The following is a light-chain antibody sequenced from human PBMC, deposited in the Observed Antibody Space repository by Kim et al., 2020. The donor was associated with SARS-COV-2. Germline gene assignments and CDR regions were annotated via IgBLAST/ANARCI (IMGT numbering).Light chain of an antibody. V-gene: IGLV3-19*01. J-gene: IGLJ2*01. CDR2: GKN. Sequence: VALGQTVRITCQGDSLRRYYATWYQQKPGQAPIVVIYGKNNRASGIPDRFSGSSSGDTASLTITGTQAGDEADYYCNSRGSNDNVLFGGGTQLTVL. CDR3: NSRGSNDNVL. CDR1: SLRRYY.